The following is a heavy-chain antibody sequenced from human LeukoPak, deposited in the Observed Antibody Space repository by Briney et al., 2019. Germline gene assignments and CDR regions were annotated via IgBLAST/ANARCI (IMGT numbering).Heavy chain of an antibody. V-gene: IGHV3-33*01. CDR1: GFTFSSCG. Sequence: PGRSLRLSCAASGFTFSSCGMHWVRQAPGKGREWVAVAWYDGSNIHYVDSVKGRFTISRDNSKSTLYLQMNSLTAEDTAVYYCARGGYSGTYYFDYWGQGPLVTVSS. D-gene: IGHD1-26*01. J-gene: IGHJ4*02. CDR3: ARGGYSGTYYFDY. CDR2: AWYDGSNI.